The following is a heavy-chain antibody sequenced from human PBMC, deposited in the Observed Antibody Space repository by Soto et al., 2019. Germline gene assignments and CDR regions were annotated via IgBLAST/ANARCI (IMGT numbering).Heavy chain of an antibody. CDR3: ATHETYYDILTGYYAYYYYYGMDV. CDR1: GFTFSSYA. V-gene: IGHV3-23*01. D-gene: IGHD3-9*01. CDR2: ISGSGGST. Sequence: VGSLRLSCAASGFTFSSYAMSWVRQAPGKGLEWVSAISGSGGSTYYADSVKGRFTISRDNSKNTLYLQMNSLRAEDTAVYYCATHETYYDILTGYYAYYYYYGMDVWGQGTTVTVSS. J-gene: IGHJ6*02.